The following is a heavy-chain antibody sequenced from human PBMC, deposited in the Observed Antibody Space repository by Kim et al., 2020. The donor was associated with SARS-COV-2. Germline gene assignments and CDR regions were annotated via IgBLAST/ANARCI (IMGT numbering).Heavy chain of an antibody. D-gene: IGHD3-10*01. J-gene: IGHJ3*02. Sequence: GGSLRLSCAASGFTFSSYAMSWVRQAPGKGLEWVSAISGSGGSTYYADSVKGRFTISRDNSKNTLYLQMNSLRAEDTAVYYCARDARKRVLLWFGEERDAFDIWGQGTMVTVSS. CDR2: ISGSGGST. V-gene: IGHV3-23*01. CDR1: GFTFSSYA. CDR3: ARDARKRVLLWFGEERDAFDI.